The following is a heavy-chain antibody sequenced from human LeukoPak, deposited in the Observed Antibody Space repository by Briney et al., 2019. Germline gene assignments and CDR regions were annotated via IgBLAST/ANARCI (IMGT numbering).Heavy chain of an antibody. J-gene: IGHJ5*02. CDR2: INPNSGGT. CDR1: GYTFTGYY. V-gene: IGHV1-2*02. CDR3: ARDVTVYSSSVESYNWFDP. D-gene: IGHD6-13*01. Sequence: GASVKVSCKASGYTFTGYYMHWVRQAPGQGLEWMGWINPNSGGTNYAQKFQGRVTMTRDTSISTAYMELSRLRSDDTAVYYCARDVTVYSSSVESYNWFDPWGQGTLVTVSS.